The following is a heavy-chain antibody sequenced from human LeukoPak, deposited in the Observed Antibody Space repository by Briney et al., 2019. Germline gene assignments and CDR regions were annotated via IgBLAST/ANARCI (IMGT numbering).Heavy chain of an antibody. Sequence: PSETLSLTCAVHGRSFSGYYWSWIRQPPGKGLEWIGEINHSGSTNYNPSLKSRVTISVDTSKNQFSLKLSSVTAADTAVYYCARVLTTVTRNYYGMDVWGQGTTVTVSS. CDR1: GRSFSGYY. CDR2: INHSGST. D-gene: IGHD4-17*01. J-gene: IGHJ6*02. V-gene: IGHV4-34*01. CDR3: ARVLTTVTRNYYGMDV.